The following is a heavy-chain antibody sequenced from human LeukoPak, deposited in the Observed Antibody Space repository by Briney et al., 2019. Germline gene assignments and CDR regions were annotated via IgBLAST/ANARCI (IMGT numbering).Heavy chain of an antibody. D-gene: IGHD2-21*01. CDR3: ITDSLVMNY. V-gene: IGHV3-23*01. CDR1: GFAFGSEA. J-gene: IGHJ4*02. Sequence: PGGSLRLSCAVSGFAFGSEAMSWVRQSPARGLEWVASISPGGGTTYYADYVKGRFTISRDNSNNSLFVQMNSLRAEDTAVYYSITDSLVMNYWGQGTLVTVSS. CDR2: ISPGGGTT.